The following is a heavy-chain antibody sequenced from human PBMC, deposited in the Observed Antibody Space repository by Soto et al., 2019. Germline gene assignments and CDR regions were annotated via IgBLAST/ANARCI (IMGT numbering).Heavy chain of an antibody. D-gene: IGHD3-22*01. CDR1: GFTVSSNY. J-gene: IGHJ1*01. CDR3: AKDRRSGYYLSGVARGFQH. Sequence: GGSLRLSCAASGFTVSSNYMSWVRQAPGKGLEWVSVIYSDGSTYYADSVKGRFTISRDNSKNTLYLQMNSLRAEDTAVYYCAKDRRSGYYLSGVARGFQHWGQGTLVTVSS. V-gene: IGHV3-53*01. CDR2: IYSDGST.